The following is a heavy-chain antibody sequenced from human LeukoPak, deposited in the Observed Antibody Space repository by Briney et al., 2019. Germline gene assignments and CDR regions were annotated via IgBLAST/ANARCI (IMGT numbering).Heavy chain of an antibody. D-gene: IGHD5-24*01. V-gene: IGHV3-11*01. J-gene: IGHJ4*02. CDR2: ISSSGSTI. Sequence: GGSLRLSCAASGFTFSDYYMSWIRQAPGKGLEWVSYISSSGSTIYYADSVKGRFTISRDNAKNSLYLQMNSLRAEDTAVYYCARSPITPTPLYFDYWGQGTLVTVSS. CDR3: ARSPITPTPLYFDY. CDR1: GFTFSDYY.